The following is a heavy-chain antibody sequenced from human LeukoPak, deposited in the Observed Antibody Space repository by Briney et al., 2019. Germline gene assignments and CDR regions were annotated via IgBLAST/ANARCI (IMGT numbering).Heavy chain of an antibody. CDR3: AKDIYSYGELDH. V-gene: IGHV3-30*02. Sequence: PGGSLRLSCAASGFTLSNYGMHWVRKAPGKGLEWVAFIRYDARNIYYADSVKGRFTISRDNSKKTLYLQMNSLRAEDTAFYYCAKDIYSYGELDHWGQGTLVIVSS. CDR2: IRYDARNI. CDR1: GFTLSNYG. J-gene: IGHJ4*02. D-gene: IGHD5-18*01.